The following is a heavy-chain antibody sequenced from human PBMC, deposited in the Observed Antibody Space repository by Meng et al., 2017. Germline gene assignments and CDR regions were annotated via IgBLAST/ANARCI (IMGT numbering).Heavy chain of an antibody. Sequence: ASVKVSCKVSGYTLTELSMHWVRQAPGKGLEWMGGFDPEDDETVYAQKFQGRVTMTEDTSIDTAYMELESMRSEDTAVYYCATMGRLVGATGGDIPYYFDYWGQGTVVTVSS. J-gene: IGHJ4*02. CDR2: FDPEDDET. CDR1: GYTLTELS. D-gene: IGHD1-26*01. V-gene: IGHV1-24*01. CDR3: ATMGRLVGATGGDIPYYFDY.